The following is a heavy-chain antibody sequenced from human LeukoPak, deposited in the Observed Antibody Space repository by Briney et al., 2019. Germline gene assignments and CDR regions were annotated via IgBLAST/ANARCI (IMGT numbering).Heavy chain of an antibody. V-gene: IGHV4-39*07. CDR3: ACYSNYAGDAFDI. CDR2: IYYTGTT. Sequence: PSETLSLTCTVSGGSITSSSYHWGWIRQPPGKGLEWIGSIYYTGTTYYNPSLKSRVSKFVDTSKYQFSLRLTSVTAADPAVYYCACYSNYAGDAFDIWGQGTMVTVSS. CDR1: GGSITSSSYH. D-gene: IGHD4-11*01. J-gene: IGHJ3*02.